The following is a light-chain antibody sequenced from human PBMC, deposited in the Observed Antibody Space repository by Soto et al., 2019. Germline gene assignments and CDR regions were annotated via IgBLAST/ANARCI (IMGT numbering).Light chain of an antibody. CDR3: QQYSNSPRT. CDR1: QRFGSSY. CDR2: SAS. J-gene: IGKJ4*02. Sequence: EIVLTQSPGTLSLSPGERATLSCRASQRFGSSYLAWYQQKPGQAPRLLIYSASTRATGIPDRFSGSGSGTDFTLTISSLESEDFALYYCQQYSNSPRTFGGGTKVDIK. V-gene: IGKV3-20*01.